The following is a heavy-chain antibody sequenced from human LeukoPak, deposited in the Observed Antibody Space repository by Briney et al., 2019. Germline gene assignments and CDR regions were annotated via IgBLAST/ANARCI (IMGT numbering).Heavy chain of an antibody. V-gene: IGHV4-59*01. CDR1: GGSISSYY. J-gene: IGHJ5*02. D-gene: IGHD5-18*01. CDR2: IYYSGST. CDR3: ARGAAMVDH. Sequence: TSETLSLTCTVSGGSISSYYWSWIRQPPGKGLEWIGYIYYSGSTNYNPSLKSRVTISLDTSKNQFSPKVSSVTAADTAVYYCARGAAMVDHWGQGTLVTVSS.